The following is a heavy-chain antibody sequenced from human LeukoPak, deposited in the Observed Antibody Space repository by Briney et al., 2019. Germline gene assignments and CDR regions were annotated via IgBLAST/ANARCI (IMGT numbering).Heavy chain of an antibody. J-gene: IGHJ3*02. V-gene: IGHV4-34*01. CDR2: INHSGST. D-gene: IGHD1-1*01. CDR1: GGSISSHY. CDR3: AKPRARGTKAHAFDI. Sequence: SETLSLTCTVSGGSISSHYWSWIRQPPGKGLERIGEINHSGSTNYNPSLKSRVTISVDTSKNQFSLKLSSVTAADTAVYYCAKPRARGTKAHAFDIWGQGTMVTVSS.